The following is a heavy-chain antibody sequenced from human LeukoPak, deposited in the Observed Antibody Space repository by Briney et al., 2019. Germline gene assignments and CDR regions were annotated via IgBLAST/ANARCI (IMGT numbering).Heavy chain of an antibody. CDR1: GYSFTSYW. J-gene: IGHJ3*02. CDR3: ARPAQDSSGYYLAFDI. V-gene: IGHV5-51*01. CDR2: IYPGDSDT. D-gene: IGHD3-22*01. Sequence: GESLKISCKGSGYSFTSYWIGWVRQMPGKGLEWMGIIYPGDSDTRYSPSFQGQVTISADKSISTAYLQWSSLKASDTAMYYCARPAQDSSGYYLAFDIWGQGTMVTVSS.